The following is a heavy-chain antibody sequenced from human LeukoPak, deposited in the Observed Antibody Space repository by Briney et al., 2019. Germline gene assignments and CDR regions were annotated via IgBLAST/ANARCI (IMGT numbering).Heavy chain of an antibody. CDR3: ARVDERQLGEGY. J-gene: IGHJ4*02. CDR2: IYYSGST. D-gene: IGHD6-6*01. Sequence: SETLSLTCTVSGGSISSGDYYWSWIRQPPGKGLEWIGYIYYSGSTYYNPSLKSRVTISVDTSKNQFSLKLGSVTAADTAVYYCARVDERQLGEGYWGQGTLVTVSS. CDR1: GGSISSGDYY. V-gene: IGHV4-30-4*08.